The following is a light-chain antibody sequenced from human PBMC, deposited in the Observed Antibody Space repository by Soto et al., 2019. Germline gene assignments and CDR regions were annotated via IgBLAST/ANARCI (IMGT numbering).Light chain of an antibody. V-gene: IGLV2-14*01. CDR1: SSDVGGYNY. CDR3: SSYTSSGTLYV. CDR2: EVS. J-gene: IGLJ1*01. Sequence: QSALTQPDSVSGSPGQSITISCTGTSSDVGGYNYVSWYQHHPGKAPKFLIYEVSNRPSGVSNRFSGYKSGNTASLTISGLQAEDEADYYCSSYTSSGTLYVFGTGTKVTVL.